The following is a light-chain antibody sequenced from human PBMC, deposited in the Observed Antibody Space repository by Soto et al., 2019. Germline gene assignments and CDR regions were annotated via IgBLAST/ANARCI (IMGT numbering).Light chain of an antibody. J-gene: IGLJ3*02. CDR1: SSDIGGYNY. V-gene: IGLV2-14*03. CDR3: ISYTRGSTLVV. Sequence: QSALTQPASVSGSPGQSITISCTGTSSDIGGYNYVSWYQQHPGEAPRLMIYEVISRPSGVSNRFSGSKSGNTASLTISGLQAEDEGHYYCISYTRGSTLVVFGGGTKLTVL. CDR2: EVI.